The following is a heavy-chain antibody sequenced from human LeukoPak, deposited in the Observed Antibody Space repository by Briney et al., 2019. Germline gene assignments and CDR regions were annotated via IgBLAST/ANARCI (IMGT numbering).Heavy chain of an antibody. CDR1: GYIFTPHH. CDR2: VSAANNP. D-gene: IGHD5-24*01. J-gene: IGHJ4*02. Sequence: ASVKVSCKTSGYIFTPHHIHWMRQAPGQGLELLGWVSAANNPEYSQKFQGRVVITRDAFATTSYLELNNLRSEDTAVYYCAMSVEMPPIPSFDYWGQGTLVTVSS. CDR3: AMSVEMPPIPSFDY. V-gene: IGHV1-3*01.